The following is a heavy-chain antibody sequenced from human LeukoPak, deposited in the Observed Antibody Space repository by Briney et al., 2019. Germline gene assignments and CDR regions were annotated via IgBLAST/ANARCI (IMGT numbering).Heavy chain of an antibody. CDR1: GYIFTDYF. V-gene: IGHV1-2*02. Sequence: ASVKVSCKASGYIFTDYFIHWMRQAPGQGLEWMGWINPKNGDTNYAQKFQGRVTMTRDTSISTVYMELNRLTSDDTALYYCARAGLWDHSDSSGYHNGAFDIWGQGTMVTVSS. CDR2: INPKNGDT. D-gene: IGHD3-22*01. J-gene: IGHJ3*02. CDR3: ARAGLWDHSDSSGYHNGAFDI.